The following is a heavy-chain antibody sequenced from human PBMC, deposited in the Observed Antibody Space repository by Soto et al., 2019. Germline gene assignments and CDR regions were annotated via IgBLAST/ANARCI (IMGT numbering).Heavy chain of an antibody. CDR3: ARGAGYCSGDCWNDYYYAMDV. CDR2: INVGTGNT. Sequence: ASVKVSCKASGYIFTNYAIHWVRQAPGQRLEWVGWINVGTGNTKYSQNFQGRVTITRDTSATTAYMELSSLRSEDTAVYYCARGAGYCSGDCWNDYYYAMDVWGQGTTVTVSS. D-gene: IGHD2-21*02. V-gene: IGHV1-3*01. CDR1: GYIFTNYA. J-gene: IGHJ6*02.